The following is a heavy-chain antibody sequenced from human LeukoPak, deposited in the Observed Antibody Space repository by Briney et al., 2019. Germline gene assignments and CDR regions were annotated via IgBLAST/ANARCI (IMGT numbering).Heavy chain of an antibody. J-gene: IGHJ4*02. Sequence: SETLSLTCTVSGGSISGYYWSWIRQPPGKRLEWIGHIYYSGSTNYNPSLKSRVTISVDTSKNQFSLKLSSVTAADTAVYYCAGRSSIWSGYQDTLYYFDSWGQGTLVTVSS. CDR2: IYYSGST. V-gene: IGHV4-59*01. D-gene: IGHD3-3*01. CDR3: AGRSSIWSGYQDTLYYFDS. CDR1: GGSISGYY.